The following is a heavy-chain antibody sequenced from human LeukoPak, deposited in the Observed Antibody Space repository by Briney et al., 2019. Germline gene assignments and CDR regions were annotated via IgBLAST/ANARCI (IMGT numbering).Heavy chain of an antibody. Sequence: SXQISCKGSGYSFTSYWVGWVRQLPGKGLEWMGIIYPGDSDTRYNPSFRGQVTISADKSISTAYLQWSSLKASDTAMYYCARRRSCSGGSCYEDFDYWGQGTLVTVSS. D-gene: IGHD2-15*01. CDR2: IYPGDSDT. CDR1: GYSFTSYW. CDR3: ARRRSCSGGSCYEDFDY. V-gene: IGHV5-51*01. J-gene: IGHJ4*02.